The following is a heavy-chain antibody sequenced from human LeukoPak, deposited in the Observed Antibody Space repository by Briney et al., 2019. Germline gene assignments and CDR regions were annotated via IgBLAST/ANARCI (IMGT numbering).Heavy chain of an antibody. CDR2: IYYSGST. V-gene: IGHV4-59*12. CDR3: AREGSGSLFYYGMDV. D-gene: IGHD3-10*01. Sequence: PSETLSLTCTVSGGSISSYYWSWIRQPPGKGLEWIGYIYYSGSTNYNPSLKSRVTISVDTSKNQFSLKLSSVTAADTALYYCAREGSGSLFYYGMDVWGQGTTVTVSS. CDR1: GGSISSYY. J-gene: IGHJ6*02.